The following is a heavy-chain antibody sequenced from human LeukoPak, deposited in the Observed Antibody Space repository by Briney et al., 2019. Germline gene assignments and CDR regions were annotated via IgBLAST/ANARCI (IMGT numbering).Heavy chain of an antibody. J-gene: IGHJ1*01. D-gene: IGHD3-22*01. CDR2: INPNSGGT. Sequence: ASVKVSCKASGYTFTGYYMHWVRQAPGQGLEWMGWINPNSGGTNYAQKFQGRVTMTRDTSISTAYMELSRLRSDDTAVYYCAREGYYGSSGYSTEYFQHWGQGTLVTVSS. CDR1: GYTFTGYY. V-gene: IGHV1-2*02. CDR3: AREGYYGSSGYSTEYFQH.